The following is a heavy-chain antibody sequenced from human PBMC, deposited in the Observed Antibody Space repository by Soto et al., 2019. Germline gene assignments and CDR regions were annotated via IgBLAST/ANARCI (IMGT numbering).Heavy chain of an antibody. CDR2: IYYSGST. J-gene: IGHJ5*02. CDR1: GGSISSSSYY. Sequence: SETLSLTCTVSGGSISSSSYYWGWIRQPPGKGLEWIGSIYYSGSTYYNPSLKSRVTISVDTSKNQFSLKLSSVTAADTAVYYCARPSPLDFWSGYYTGGTWFDPWGQGTLVTVSS. V-gene: IGHV4-39*01. CDR3: ARPSPLDFWSGYYTGGTWFDP. D-gene: IGHD3-3*01.